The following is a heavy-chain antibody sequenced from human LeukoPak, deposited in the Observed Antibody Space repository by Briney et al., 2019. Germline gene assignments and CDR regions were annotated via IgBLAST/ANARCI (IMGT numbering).Heavy chain of an antibody. CDR2: INPNSGGT. CDR1: GYTFTGYY. V-gene: IGHV1-2*02. CDR3: ARDLEAEGYFDY. D-gene: IGHD3-3*01. Sequence: ASVKVSCKASGYTFTGYYMHWVRQAPGQGLEWMGWINPNSGGTNYAQKSQGRVTMTRDMSTSTVYMELSSLRSEDTAVYYCARDLEAEGYFDYWGQGTLVTVSS. J-gene: IGHJ4*02.